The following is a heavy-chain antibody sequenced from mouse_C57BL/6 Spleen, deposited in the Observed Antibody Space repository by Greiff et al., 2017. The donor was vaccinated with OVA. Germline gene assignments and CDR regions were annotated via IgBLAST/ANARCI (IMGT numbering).Heavy chain of an antibody. CDR1: GYTFTDYY. CDR2: INPYNGGT. D-gene: IGHD2-4*01. J-gene: IGHJ3*01. V-gene: IGHV1-19*01. Sequence: VQLQQSGPVLVKPGASVKMSCKASGYTFTDYYMNWVKQSHGKSLEWIGVINPYNGGTSYNQKFKGKATLTVDKSSSTAYMELNSLTSEDSAVYYCARGNYDYPWFAYWGQGTLVTVSA. CDR3: ARGNYDYPWFAY.